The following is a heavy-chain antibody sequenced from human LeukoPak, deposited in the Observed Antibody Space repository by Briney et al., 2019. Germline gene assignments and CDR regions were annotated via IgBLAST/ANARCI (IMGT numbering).Heavy chain of an antibody. V-gene: IGHV3-74*03. Sequence: GGSLRLSCAASGFPFSGAWIHWVRQVPGKGLAWVSGISNDASITEYTGSVKGRFTISRDNDKKMVYPQMNSLRVEDTAMYYCTRGPFTAPGIADYWGQGTLVTVSS. J-gene: IGHJ4*02. CDR1: GFPFSGAW. CDR3: TRGPFTAPGIADY. CDR2: ISNDASIT. D-gene: IGHD6-13*01.